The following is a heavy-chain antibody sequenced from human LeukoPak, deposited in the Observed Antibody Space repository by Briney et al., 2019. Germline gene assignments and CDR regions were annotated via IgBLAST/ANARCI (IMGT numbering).Heavy chain of an antibody. CDR2: ISVSGGSK. J-gene: IGHJ4*02. CDR3: AKDMYPYGSGSYPQFDY. D-gene: IGHD3-10*01. V-gene: IGHV3-23*01. CDR1: GFTFTSYA. Sequence: PGGSLRLSCAASGFTFTSYAMSGVRQAPGGGLEWGSAISVSGGSKSYAGSVKGRFTISRDNSKITLYLQMNSLRAEDTAVYYCAKDMYPYGSGSYPQFDYWGQGTLVTVSS.